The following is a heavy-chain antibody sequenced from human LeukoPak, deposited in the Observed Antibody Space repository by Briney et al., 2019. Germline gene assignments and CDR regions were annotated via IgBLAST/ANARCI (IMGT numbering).Heavy chain of an antibody. Sequence: PGGSLRLSCTASGFTVSSNYMSWVRQAPGKGLEWVSVIYSGGSTYYADAVKGRFTISRDNSKNTVYLQMNSLRAEDTAVYYCARVGYSSGWYPNWGQGTLVTVSS. CDR3: ARVGYSSGWYPN. CDR1: GFTVSSNY. D-gene: IGHD6-19*01. CDR2: IYSGGST. V-gene: IGHV3-53*01. J-gene: IGHJ4*02.